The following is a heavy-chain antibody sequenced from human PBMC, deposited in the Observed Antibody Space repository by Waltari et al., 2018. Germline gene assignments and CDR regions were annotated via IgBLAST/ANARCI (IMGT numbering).Heavy chain of an antibody. V-gene: IGHV3-9*01. CDR1: GFTFDDYA. Sequence: EVQLLESGGGLVQPGRSLRLPCAVSGFTFDDYAMYWVRQAPGKGLEWVAGISWNSGNIDYADAVKGRFTISRDNAKSSLYLQMNSLRAEDSALYYCTTQIFIGLIDGGRNYWGQGTLVTVSS. J-gene: IGHJ4*02. CDR3: TTQIFIGLIDGGRNY. CDR2: ISWNSGNI. D-gene: IGHD2-15*01.